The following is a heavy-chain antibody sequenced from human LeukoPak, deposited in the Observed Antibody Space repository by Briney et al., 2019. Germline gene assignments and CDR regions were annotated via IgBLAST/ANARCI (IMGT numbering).Heavy chain of an antibody. V-gene: IGHV4-34*01. Sequence: SETLSLTCAVYGGSFSGYYWSWIRQPPGKGLEWIGEINHSGSTNYNPSLKSRVTISVDTSKNQFSLKLGSVTAADTAVYYCASYSPGYFDLWGRGTLVTVSS. D-gene: IGHD2-21*01. CDR2: INHSGST. CDR1: GGSFSGYY. J-gene: IGHJ2*01. CDR3: ASYSPGYFDL.